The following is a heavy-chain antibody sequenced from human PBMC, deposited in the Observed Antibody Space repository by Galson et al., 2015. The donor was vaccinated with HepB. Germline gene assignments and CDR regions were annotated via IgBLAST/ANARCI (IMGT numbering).Heavy chain of an antibody. D-gene: IGHD2-15*01. CDR3: ARRHCSGGSCPDYYYYGMDV. V-gene: IGHV3-7*03. Sequence: SLRLSCAASGFTFSSYWMSWVRQAPGKGLEWVANIKQDGSEKYYVDSVKGRFTISRDNAKNSLYLQMNSLRAEDTAVYYCARRHCSGGSCPDYYYYGMDVWGQGTTVTVSS. CDR1: GFTFSSYW. CDR2: IKQDGSEK. J-gene: IGHJ6*02.